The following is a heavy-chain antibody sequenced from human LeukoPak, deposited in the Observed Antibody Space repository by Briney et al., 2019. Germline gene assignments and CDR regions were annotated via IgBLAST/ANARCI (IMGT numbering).Heavy chain of an antibody. J-gene: IGHJ4*02. CDR1: GFTFSSYA. CDR3: AKGSYYDSSGSFYFDY. Sequence: PGGFLRLSCAASGFTFSSYAMSWVRQAPGKGLEWVSGISGSGDNTYYADSVKGRFTISRDNSKNTLYVQVNSLGTEDTAVYYCAKGSYYDSSGSFYFDYWGQGTLVTVSS. D-gene: IGHD3-22*01. V-gene: IGHV3-23*01. CDR2: ISGSGDNT.